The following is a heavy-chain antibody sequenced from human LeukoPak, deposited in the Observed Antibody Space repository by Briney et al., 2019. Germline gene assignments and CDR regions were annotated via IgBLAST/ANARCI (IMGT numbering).Heavy chain of an antibody. J-gene: IGHJ4*02. D-gene: IGHD4-17*01. CDR3: AKDASTVTLHADY. CDR1: GFTFSSFG. Sequence: GGSLRLSCAASGFTFSSFGMHWVRQAPGKGLEWVAVLSYDGSNRYYADSVKGRFTISRDNPKNTLYLQMNSLRAEGTAVYYCAKDASTVTLHADYWGQGTLVTVSS. CDR2: LSYDGSNR. V-gene: IGHV3-30*18.